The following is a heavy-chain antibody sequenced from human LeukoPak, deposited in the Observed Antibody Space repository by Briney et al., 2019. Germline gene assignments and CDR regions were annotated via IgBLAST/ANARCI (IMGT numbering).Heavy chain of an antibody. Sequence: PGGSLRLSCAAPGFTFSSYAMSWVRQAPGEGLEWVSVISGSGGSTYYADSVKGRFTTSRDNSKNTVYLQMNSLRAEDTAVYYCAKGSDLWFGETWGQGTLVTVSS. D-gene: IGHD3-10*01. V-gene: IGHV3-23*01. CDR1: GFTFSSYA. CDR2: ISGSGGST. J-gene: IGHJ4*02. CDR3: AKGSDLWFGET.